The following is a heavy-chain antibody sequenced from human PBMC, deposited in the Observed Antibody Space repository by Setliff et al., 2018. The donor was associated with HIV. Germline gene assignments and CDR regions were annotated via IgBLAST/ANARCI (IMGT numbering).Heavy chain of an antibody. J-gene: IGHJ2*01. CDR1: GGTFSSYA. Sequence: SVKVSCKASGGTFSSYAISWVRQAPGQGLEWMGGIIPIFGTANYAQNSLYLQMNSLRAEDTALYYCARDRNWEIEGPQWYFDLWGRGTLVTVSS. CDR2: IIPIFGTA. D-gene: IGHD3-10*01. CDR3: FDL. V-gene: IGHV1-69*13.